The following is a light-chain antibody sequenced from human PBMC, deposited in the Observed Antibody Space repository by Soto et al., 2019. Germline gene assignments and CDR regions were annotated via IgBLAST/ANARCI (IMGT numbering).Light chain of an antibody. CDR3: QQYNFYSST. CDR2: KAS. Sequence: DIQMTQSPSTLSASVGDRVTITCRASQSISLWLAWYQQKPGKAPKLLIYKASSLESGFPSRFSGSGSGTEFTLTISSLQPDDFATYYCQQYNFYSSTFGQGTKVEVK. J-gene: IGKJ1*01. V-gene: IGKV1-5*03. CDR1: QSISLW.